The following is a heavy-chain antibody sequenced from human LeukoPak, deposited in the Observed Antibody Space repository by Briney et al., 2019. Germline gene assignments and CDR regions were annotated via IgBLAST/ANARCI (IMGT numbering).Heavy chain of an antibody. CDR1: GFTFSSYA. CDR3: ARARPSMWIDY. D-gene: IGHD5-12*01. CDR2: ISYDGSDK. V-gene: IGHV3-30*04. J-gene: IGHJ4*02. Sequence: GGSLRLSCAASGFTFSSYAMYWVRQAPGKGLEWVAVISYDGSDKFYADSVKGRFTISRDSSKNTLYLQMNSLRPEDTAVYYCARARPSMWIDYWGQGILVTASS.